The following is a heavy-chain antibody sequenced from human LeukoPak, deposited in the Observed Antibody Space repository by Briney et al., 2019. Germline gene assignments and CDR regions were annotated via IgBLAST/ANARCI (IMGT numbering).Heavy chain of an antibody. D-gene: IGHD5-18*01. CDR2: INHSGST. CDR1: GGSISSSSYY. J-gene: IGHJ3*02. Sequence: SETLSLTCTVSGGSISSSSYYWGWIRQPPGKGLEWIGEINHSGSTNYNPSLKSRVTISVDTSKNQFSLKLSSVTAADTAVYYCARGFYTAMSIWGQGTMVTVSS. CDR3: ARGFYTAMSI. V-gene: IGHV4-39*07.